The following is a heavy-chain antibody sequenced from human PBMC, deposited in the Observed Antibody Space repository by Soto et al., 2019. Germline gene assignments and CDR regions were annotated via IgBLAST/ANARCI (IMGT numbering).Heavy chain of an antibody. D-gene: IGHD3-22*01. V-gene: IGHV1-18*01. Sequence: QVQLVQSGAEVKKPGASVKVSCKASGYTFTTYGMSWVRQAPGQGLAWMGWISTYNGNTKYAERHQGRVTMTTDTTASTAYMELRSLRSDDTAVYYCARGPTDYYDNSGDYFLDYWGQGTLVTVSS. CDR1: GYTFTTYG. CDR3: ARGPTDYYDNSGDYFLDY. CDR2: ISTYNGNT. J-gene: IGHJ4*02.